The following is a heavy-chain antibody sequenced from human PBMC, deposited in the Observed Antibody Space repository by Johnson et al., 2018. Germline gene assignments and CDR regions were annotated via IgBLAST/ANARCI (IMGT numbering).Heavy chain of an antibody. Sequence: QVQLVESGGGVVQPGRSLRLSCAASGFTFSSYAMHWVRQAPGKGLEWVALISYDGTNKYYTDSVKGRFTISRDNSKNTVNLQKNSMRGEDTAVDYCAKDLTDCGSDTCSASLFYYGRDVGVQGTTVTISS. V-gene: IGHV3-30*04. CDR2: ISYDGTNK. CDR1: GFTFSSYA. CDR3: AKDLTDCGSDTCSASLFYYGRDV. J-gene: IGHJ6*02. D-gene: IGHD2-2*01.